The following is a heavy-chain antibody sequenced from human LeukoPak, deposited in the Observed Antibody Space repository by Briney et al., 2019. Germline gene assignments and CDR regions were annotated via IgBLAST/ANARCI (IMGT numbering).Heavy chain of an antibody. CDR3: ARVPPDYGDYRFDY. J-gene: IGHJ4*02. D-gene: IGHD4-17*01. CDR1: GFTFSSYA. CDR2: ISYDGSNK. Sequence: PGGSLRLSCAASGFTFSSYAMHWVRQAPGKGLEWVAVISYDGSNKYYADSVKGRFTISRDNSKNTLYLQMNSLRAEDTAVYYCARVPPDYGDYRFDYWGQGTLVTVSS. V-gene: IGHV3-30*04.